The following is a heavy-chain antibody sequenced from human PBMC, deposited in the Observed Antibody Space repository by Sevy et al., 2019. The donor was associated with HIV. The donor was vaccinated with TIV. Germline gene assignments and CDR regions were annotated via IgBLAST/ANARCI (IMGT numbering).Heavy chain of an antibody. CDR2: INPNNGGT. J-gene: IGHJ6*02. CDR3: ARLTTMPTSDDYGMDV. Sequence: ASVKVSCKAARYTFTDYYVHWVRQGPGQGLEWMGWINPNNGGTKYAQRFQGRVTMTRDTSINTAYMELGSLTSDDTAVYYCARLTTMPTSDDYGMDVWGRGTMVTVSS. D-gene: IGHD4-17*01. V-gene: IGHV1-2*02. CDR1: RYTFTDYY.